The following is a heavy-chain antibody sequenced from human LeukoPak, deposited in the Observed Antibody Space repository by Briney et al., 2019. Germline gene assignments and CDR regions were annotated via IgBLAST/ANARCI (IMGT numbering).Heavy chain of an antibody. D-gene: IGHD1-26*01. Sequence: PSETLSLTCTVSGGSISSYYWSWIRQPAGKGLGWIGRIYTSGSTNYNPSLKSRVTMSVDTSKNQFSLKLSSVTAADTAVYYCARVEEKELLGAFDIWGQGTMVTVSS. CDR1: GGSISSYY. CDR3: ARVEEKELLGAFDI. CDR2: IYTSGST. J-gene: IGHJ3*02. V-gene: IGHV4-4*07.